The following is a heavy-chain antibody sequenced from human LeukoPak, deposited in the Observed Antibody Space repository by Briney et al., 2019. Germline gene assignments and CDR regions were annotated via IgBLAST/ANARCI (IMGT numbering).Heavy chain of an antibody. CDR1: GYTFTGYY. CDR2: INPNSGGT. CDR3: ARIIAVAGTNFDC. D-gene: IGHD6-19*01. Sequence: ASVKVSCKASGYTFTGYYMHWVRQAPGQGLEWMGWINPNSGGTNYAQKFQGRVTMTRDTSISTAYMELSRLRSDDTAVYYCARIIAVAGTNFDCWGQGTLVTVSS. J-gene: IGHJ4*02. V-gene: IGHV1-2*02.